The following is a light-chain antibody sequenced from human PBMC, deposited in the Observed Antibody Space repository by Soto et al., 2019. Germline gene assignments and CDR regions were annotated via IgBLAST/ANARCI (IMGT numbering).Light chain of an antibody. V-gene: IGKV4-1*01. CDR1: RNILYSSNNKNY. CDR3: QQYYSAPLT. CDR2: WAS. Sequence: DIVMTQSPDSLAVSLGERATIDCKSSRNILYSSNNKNYLAWYQQKPGQPPKLLIYWASTRESVVPDRFSGSGSGTDFTLTISSLQAEDVAVYYCQQYYSAPLTFGGGTKVEI. J-gene: IGKJ4*01.